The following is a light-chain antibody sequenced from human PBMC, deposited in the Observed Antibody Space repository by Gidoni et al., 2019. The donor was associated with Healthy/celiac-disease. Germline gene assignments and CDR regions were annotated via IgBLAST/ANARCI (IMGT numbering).Light chain of an antibody. J-gene: IGKJ3*01. V-gene: IGKV1-33*01. CDR1: QDISNY. CDR3: QQYDNFPFT. Sequence: DIQMTQSPSSLSASVGDRVTITCQASQDISNYLNWYQQKPGKAPKLLIYDASNLETGVPSRFSGSGSGTDFTFTIRSLQPEDIATYYCQQYDNFPFTFGPGTKVDIK. CDR2: DAS.